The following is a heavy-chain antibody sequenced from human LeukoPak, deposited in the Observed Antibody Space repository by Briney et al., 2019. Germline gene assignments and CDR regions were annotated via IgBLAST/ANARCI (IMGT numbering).Heavy chain of an antibody. CDR1: GGTFSSYA. CDR2: ITPIFGTA. Sequence: GASVKVSCKASGGTFSSYAISWVRQAPGQGLEWMGGITPIFGTANYAQKFQGRVTITADESTSTAYMELSSLRSEDTAVYYCARENGPQAFDYWGQGTLVTVSS. J-gene: IGHJ4*02. CDR3: ARENGPQAFDY. V-gene: IGHV1-69*01.